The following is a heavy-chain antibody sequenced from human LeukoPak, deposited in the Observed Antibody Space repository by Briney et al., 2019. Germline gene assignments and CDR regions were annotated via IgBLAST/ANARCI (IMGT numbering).Heavy chain of an antibody. CDR3: ARAARTYYGSGSVPGWFDP. CDR2: IYHSGST. Sequence: SETLSLTCAVSGVSLSSGGYLWRWIRQPPGRGLEWSGYIYHSGSTYYNPSLKSRVTISVDRSKNQFSLKLSSVTAADTAVYYCARAARTYYGSGSVPGWFDPWGQGTLVTVSS. CDR1: GVSLSSGGYL. D-gene: IGHD3-10*01. V-gene: IGHV4-30-2*01. J-gene: IGHJ5*02.